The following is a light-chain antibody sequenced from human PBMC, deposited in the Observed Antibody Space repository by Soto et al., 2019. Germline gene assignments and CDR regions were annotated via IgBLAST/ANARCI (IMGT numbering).Light chain of an antibody. V-gene: IGLV2-14*01. Sequence: QSALTQPASVSGSPGQSITISCTGTSSDVGGYNHVSWYQIHPGKAPKLIIYEVTTRPSGVSYRFSGSKSGNSASLTISGLQAEEEADYYCSSYASSSSYVFGGGTQLTVL. J-gene: IGLJ7*01. CDR2: EVT. CDR1: SSDVGGYNH. CDR3: SSYASSSSYV.